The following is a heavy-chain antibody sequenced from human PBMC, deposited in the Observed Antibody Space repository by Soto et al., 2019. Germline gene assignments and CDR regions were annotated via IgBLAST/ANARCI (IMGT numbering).Heavy chain of an antibody. J-gene: IGHJ6*03. CDR3: TWTAYIDV. V-gene: IGHV3-48*01. D-gene: IGHD2-21*02. CDR2: ISGGGTTI. Sequence: EVQLVESGGGLVQPGGSLRLSCAASGFTFSSYSMNWVRQAPGKGLEWVSYISGGGTTIYYADSVKGRFTLSRDNAKNSLYLQMDSLIAEDTAVYYTTWTAYIDVWCAVTTVIVSS. CDR1: GFTFSSYS.